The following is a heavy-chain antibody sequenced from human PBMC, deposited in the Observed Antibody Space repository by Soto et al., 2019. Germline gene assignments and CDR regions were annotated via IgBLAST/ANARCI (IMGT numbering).Heavy chain of an antibody. CDR3: AKDPVGATNWGKYYYYYGMDV. Sequence: GGSLRLSCAASGFTFSSYAMSWVRQAPGKGLEWVSAISGSGGSTYYADSVKGRFTISRDNSKNTLYLQMNSLRAEDTAVYYCAKDPVGATNWGKYYYYYGMDVWGQGTTVTVSS. J-gene: IGHJ6*02. CDR2: ISGSGGST. CDR1: GFTFSSYA. V-gene: IGHV3-23*01. D-gene: IGHD1-26*01.